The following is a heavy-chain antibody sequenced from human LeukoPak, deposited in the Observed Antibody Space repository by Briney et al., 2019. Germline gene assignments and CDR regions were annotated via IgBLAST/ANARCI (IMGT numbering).Heavy chain of an antibody. CDR1: GFSFSTYG. CDR3: AKDPCSSTTCYASLNY. CDR2: IRYDGSNK. V-gene: IGHV3-30*02. J-gene: IGHJ4*02. D-gene: IGHD2-2*01. Sequence: GGSLRLSCAASGFSFSTYGMHWVRQAPAKGLEWVAHIRYDGSNKDYADSAKGRFTISRDNSKNTLYLQMDSLRAGDTAVYYCAKDPCSSTTCYASLNYWGQGTLVTVSS.